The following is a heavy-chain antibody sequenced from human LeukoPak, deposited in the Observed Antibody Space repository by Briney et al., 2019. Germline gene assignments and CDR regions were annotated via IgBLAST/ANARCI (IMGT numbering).Heavy chain of an antibody. CDR3: ARISAVAGRNFDY. Sequence: TPSETLSLTCIVSGGSISRGSYYWNWIRQPAGKGLEWMGRIYNSGSTNYNPSLKSRVTISTDMSKNQFSLKLNSVTAADTAVYYCARISAVAGRNFDYWGQGTLVTVSS. CDR1: GGSISRGSYY. V-gene: IGHV4-61*02. D-gene: IGHD6-19*01. CDR2: IYNSGST. J-gene: IGHJ4*02.